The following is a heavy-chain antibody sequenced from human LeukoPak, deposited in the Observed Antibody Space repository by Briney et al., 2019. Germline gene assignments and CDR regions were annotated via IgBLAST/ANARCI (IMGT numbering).Heavy chain of an antibody. D-gene: IGHD1-1*01. Sequence: SETLSLTCTVSGVSIRSYYWSWIRQPPGKGLEWIGNIYYSGSTDYNPALKRRVTMSMDTSRSQFSLKLSSMTAADTAVYYCARRTSGSYYSDFWGQGALVTVSS. J-gene: IGHJ4*02. V-gene: IGHV4-59*08. CDR2: IYYSGST. CDR3: ARRTSGSYYSDF. CDR1: GVSIRSYY.